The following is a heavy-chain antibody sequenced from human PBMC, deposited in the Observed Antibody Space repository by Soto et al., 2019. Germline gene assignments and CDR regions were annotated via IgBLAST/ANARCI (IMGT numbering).Heavy chain of an antibody. Sequence: LSLTCTVSGGSISSSSYYWGWIRQPPGKGLEWIGSIYYSGSTYYNPSLKSRVTISVDTSKNQFSLKLSSVTAADTAVYYCARLPSSWYFSYYYGMDVWGQGTTVTVSS. D-gene: IGHD6-13*01. CDR3: ARLPSSWYFSYYYGMDV. V-gene: IGHV4-39*01. CDR1: GGSISSSSYY. J-gene: IGHJ6*02. CDR2: IYYSGST.